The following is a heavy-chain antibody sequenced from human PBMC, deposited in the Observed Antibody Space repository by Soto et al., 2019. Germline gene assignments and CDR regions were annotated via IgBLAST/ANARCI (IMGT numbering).Heavy chain of an antibody. Sequence: GGSLRLSCAASGFTFSNFGMSWVRQVPGKGLEWVSVISGSGGDTYYADSVMGRFTISRDNSKNTLYLQMSSLRAEDTALYYCAKDLSYSYYYDSSTYYSNFDYWGQGTLVTVSS. V-gene: IGHV3-23*01. CDR2: ISGSGGDT. CDR3: AKDLSYSYYYDSSTYYSNFDY. J-gene: IGHJ4*02. CDR1: GFTFSNFG. D-gene: IGHD3-22*01.